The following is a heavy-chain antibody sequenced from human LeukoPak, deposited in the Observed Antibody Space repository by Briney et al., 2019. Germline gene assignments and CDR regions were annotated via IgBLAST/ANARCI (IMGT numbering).Heavy chain of an antibody. CDR2: ISSSGSTI. Sequence: GGSLRLSCAASGFTFSSYEMNWVRQAPGKGLEWVSYISSSGSTIYYADSVKGRFTISRDNAKNSLYLQMNSLRAEDTAVYYCAGPGSYLNDYWGQGTLVTVSS. J-gene: IGHJ4*02. CDR1: GFTFSSYE. CDR3: AGPGSYLNDY. D-gene: IGHD1-26*01. V-gene: IGHV3-48*03.